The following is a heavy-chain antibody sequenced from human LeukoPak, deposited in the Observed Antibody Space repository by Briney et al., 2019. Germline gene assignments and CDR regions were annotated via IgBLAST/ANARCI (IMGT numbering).Heavy chain of an antibody. Sequence: GRSLRLSWAAAGFTLDDYAMRWVRQVPGEGLGWVTGINWNTNRIKYADAVKERFTISRDNAKNSLYLQMNSLSAEDTAFYYCAKGSSGWSTDAFDIWGQGTMVTVSS. J-gene: IGHJ3*02. V-gene: IGHV3-9*01. CDR3: AKGSSGWSTDAFDI. CDR1: GFTLDDYA. CDR2: INWNTNRI. D-gene: IGHD6-19*01.